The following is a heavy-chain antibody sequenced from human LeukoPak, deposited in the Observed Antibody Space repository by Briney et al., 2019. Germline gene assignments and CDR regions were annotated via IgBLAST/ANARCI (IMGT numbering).Heavy chain of an antibody. CDR3: AIHDYGDMTGH. D-gene: IGHD4-17*01. V-gene: IGHV5-51*01. CDR2: VYPGDSTT. Sequence: PGESLKISCQASGYSFTDYWIGWVRQVPGGGLDWMGIVYPGDSTTRYGPSFQGHATISADESTTTAYLQWTTLQASDTAIYYCAIHDYGDMTGHWGQGTLVTVSS. J-gene: IGHJ4*02. CDR1: GYSFTDYW.